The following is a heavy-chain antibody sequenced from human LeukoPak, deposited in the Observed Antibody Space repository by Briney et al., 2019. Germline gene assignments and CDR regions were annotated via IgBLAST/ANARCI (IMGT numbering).Heavy chain of an antibody. CDR1: GFTFSTDA. J-gene: IGHJ4*02. Sequence: GGSLRLSCAGTGFTFSTDAISWVRQGQGEEVGLGSAIRPDGDRTYYTDSVRGRFTISRDNSKDTVYLQINSLRVEDTAVYYCAREQSGTRGWYTVDYWGQGTLVTVSS. D-gene: IGHD6-19*01. V-gene: IGHV3-23*01. CDR2: IRPDGDRT. CDR3: AREQSGTRGWYTVDY.